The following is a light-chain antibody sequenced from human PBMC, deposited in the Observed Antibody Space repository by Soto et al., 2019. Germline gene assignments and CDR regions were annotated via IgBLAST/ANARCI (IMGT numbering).Light chain of an antibody. J-gene: IGKJ1*01. CDR2: GAS. CDR3: QQYNNWPQT. Sequence: EIVRTQSPASLSVSQGQRATLSCGSSQSVSSSYLAWYQQKPGQAPRLLIYGASTRATGIPARFSGSGSGTEFTLTISSLQSEDFAVYYCQQYNNWPQTFGQGTKVDI. V-gene: IGKV3-15*01. CDR1: QSVSSSY.